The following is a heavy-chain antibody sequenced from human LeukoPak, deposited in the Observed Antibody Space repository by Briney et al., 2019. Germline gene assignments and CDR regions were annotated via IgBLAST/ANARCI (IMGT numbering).Heavy chain of an antibody. Sequence: ASVKVSCKASGYTFTGYYMHWVRQAPGQGLEWMGRINPNSGGTNYAQKFQGRVTMTRDTSINTANMELSRLRSDDTAVYYCVFLGVFRGKITDDGGQEPLAPVSS. J-gene: IGHJ4*02. CDR3: VFLGVFRGKITDD. D-gene: IGHD3-3*01. CDR2: INPNSGGT. V-gene: IGHV1-2*06. CDR1: GYTFTGYY.